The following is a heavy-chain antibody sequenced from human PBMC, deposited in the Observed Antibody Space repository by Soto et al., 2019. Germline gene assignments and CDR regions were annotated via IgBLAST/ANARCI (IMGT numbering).Heavy chain of an antibody. V-gene: IGHV4-59*12. CDR1: GGSISSYY. CDR2: IYYSGST. Sequence: SETLSLTCTVSGGSISSYYWSWIRQPPGKGLEWIGYIYYSGSTNYNPSLKSRVTISVDKSKNQFSLKLSSVTAADTAVYYCARVSGSYYYGMDVWGQGITVTVSS. D-gene: IGHD1-26*01. CDR3: ARVSGSYYYGMDV. J-gene: IGHJ6*02.